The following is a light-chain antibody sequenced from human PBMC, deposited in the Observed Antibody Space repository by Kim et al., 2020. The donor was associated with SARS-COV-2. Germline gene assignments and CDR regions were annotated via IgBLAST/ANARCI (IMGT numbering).Light chain of an antibody. CDR1: QSVTNN. Sequence: EIVMTQSPATLSVSPGERATLSCRASQSVTNNLAWYQQKPGQAPRLLIYGASTRATGMPARFSGSGSGTEFTLIISSLQSEDFAVYYCQHYNNWPPETFGQGTKVDIK. J-gene: IGKJ2*01. CDR2: GAS. CDR3: QHYNNWPPET. V-gene: IGKV3-15*01.